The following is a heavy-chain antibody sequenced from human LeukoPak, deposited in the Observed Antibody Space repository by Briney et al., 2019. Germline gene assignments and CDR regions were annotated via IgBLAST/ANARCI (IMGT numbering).Heavy chain of an antibody. Sequence: VSAISGSGGSTYYADSVKGRFTISRDNSKNTLYLQMNSLRAEDTAVYYCAKALGSYGPFDYWGQGTLVTVSS. CDR3: AKALGSYGPFDY. J-gene: IGHJ4*02. CDR2: ISGSGGST. D-gene: IGHD1-26*01. V-gene: IGHV3-23*01.